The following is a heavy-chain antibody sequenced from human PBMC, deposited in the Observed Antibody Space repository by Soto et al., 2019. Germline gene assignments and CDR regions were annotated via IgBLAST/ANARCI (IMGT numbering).Heavy chain of an antibody. CDR1: GFTFSSYA. V-gene: IGHV3-64D*08. Sequence: GGSLRLSCSASGFTFSSYAMHWVRKAPGKGLEYVSAISSNGGSTYYADSVKGRFTISRDNSKNTLYLQMSSLRAEDTAVYYCAELELRGSRDGYYYYYGMDVWGQGTTVTVSS. D-gene: IGHD1-7*01. CDR3: AELELRGSRDGYYYYYGMDV. CDR2: ISSNGGST. J-gene: IGHJ6*02.